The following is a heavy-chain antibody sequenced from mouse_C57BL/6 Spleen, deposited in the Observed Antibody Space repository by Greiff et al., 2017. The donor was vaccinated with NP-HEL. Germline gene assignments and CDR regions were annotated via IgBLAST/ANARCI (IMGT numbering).Heavy chain of an antibody. CDR1: GFTFSDYY. CDR3: ARDDSSYPFAY. CDR2: INYDGSST. Sequence: EVQLLESEGGLVQPGSSMKLSCTASGFTFSDYYMAWVRQVPEKGLEWVANINYDGSSTYYLDSLKSRFIIARDNAKNILYLQMSSLKSEDTATYYCARDDSSYPFAYWGQGTLVTVSA. V-gene: IGHV5-16*01. D-gene: IGHD1-1*01. J-gene: IGHJ3*01.